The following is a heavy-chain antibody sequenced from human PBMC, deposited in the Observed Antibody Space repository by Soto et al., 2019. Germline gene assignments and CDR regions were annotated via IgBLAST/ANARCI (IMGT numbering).Heavy chain of an antibody. CDR3: ARAQGALSGYCSSTSCYGAFDI. V-gene: IGHV3-21*01. D-gene: IGHD2-2*01. CDR1: GFTFSSYS. Sequence: GGSLRLSCAASGFTFSSYSMNWVRQAPGKGLEWVSSISSSSSYIYYADSVKGRFTISRDNAKNSLYLQMNSLRAEDTAVYYCARAQGALSGYCSSTSCYGAFDIWGQGTMVTVSS. CDR2: ISSSSSYI. J-gene: IGHJ3*02.